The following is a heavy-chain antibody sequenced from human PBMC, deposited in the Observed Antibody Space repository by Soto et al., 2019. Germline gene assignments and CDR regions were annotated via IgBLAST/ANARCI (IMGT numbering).Heavy chain of an antibody. Sequence: PGGSLRLSCAASGFTFSSYAMTWVRQAPGKGLEWVSGISGSGATTSYADSVKGRFTVSRDNSKNTLYLQMNSLRVEDTAVYHCAKLRYFDSSAYNWFAYWGQGTPVTVSS. CDR2: ISGSGATT. CDR1: GFTFSSYA. D-gene: IGHD3-9*01. J-gene: IGHJ5*01. CDR3: AKLRYFDSSAYNWFAY. V-gene: IGHV3-23*01.